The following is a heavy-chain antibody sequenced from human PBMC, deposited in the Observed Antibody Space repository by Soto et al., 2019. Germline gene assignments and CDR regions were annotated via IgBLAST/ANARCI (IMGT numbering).Heavy chain of an antibody. J-gene: IGHJ4*02. CDR3: AKAEYYYDSSGYSPIDY. D-gene: IGHD3-22*01. CDR2: ISYDGSNK. Sequence: PGGSLRLSCAASGFTFSSYGMHWVRQAPGKGLEWVAVISYDGSNKYYADSVKGRFTISRDNSKNTLYLQMNSLRAEDTAVYYCAKAEYYYDSSGYSPIDYWGQGTLVTVSS. V-gene: IGHV3-30*18. CDR1: GFTFSSYG.